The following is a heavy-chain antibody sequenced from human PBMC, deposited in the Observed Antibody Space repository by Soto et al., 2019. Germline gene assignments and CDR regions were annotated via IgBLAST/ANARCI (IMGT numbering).Heavy chain of an antibody. J-gene: IGHJ5*02. D-gene: IGHD3-16*01. CDR2: FDPEDGET. V-gene: IGHV1-24*01. CDR3: ATEVMITFGGDNWFDP. Sequence: GASVKVSCKVSGYTLTELSMHWVRQAPGKGLEWMGGFDPEDGETIYAQRFQGRVTMTEDTSTDTAYMELSSLRSEDTAVYYCATEVMITFGGDNWFDPWGQGTLVTVSS. CDR1: GYTLTELS.